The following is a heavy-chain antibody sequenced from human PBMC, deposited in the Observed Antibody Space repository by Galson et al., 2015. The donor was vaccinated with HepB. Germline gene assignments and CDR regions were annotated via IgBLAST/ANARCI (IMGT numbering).Heavy chain of an antibody. CDR3: AKDLYGSGSPIDY. CDR2: ISYDAIDK. J-gene: IGHJ4*02. V-gene: IGHV3-30*18. CDR1: GFSFSSYG. D-gene: IGHD3-10*01. Sequence: LRLSCAGSGFSFSSYGMHWVRPAPGQGLEWVALISYDAIDKYYVDSVKGRFTISRDNLKNTLYLQMNSLRPEDTAVYYCAKDLYGSGSPIDYWGQGTLVTVSS.